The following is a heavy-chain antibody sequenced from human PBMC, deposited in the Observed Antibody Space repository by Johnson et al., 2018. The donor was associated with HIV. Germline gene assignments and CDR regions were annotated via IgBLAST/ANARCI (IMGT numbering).Heavy chain of an antibody. D-gene: IGHD6-19*01. CDR2: IKSKTDGGTT. CDR3: SRGSGQWRAAGLSQGTAFDI. CDR1: GFSFSNAW. V-gene: IGHV3-15*01. J-gene: IGHJ3*02. Sequence: VQLVESGGGLVKPGGSLRLSCAASGFSFSNAWMSWVRQAPGKGLEWVGRIKSKTDGGTTDYAAPVKGRFTISRDDSKNTLYLQMNSLKTEDTAVYYCSRGSGQWRAAGLSQGTAFDIWGQVTMVTVSS.